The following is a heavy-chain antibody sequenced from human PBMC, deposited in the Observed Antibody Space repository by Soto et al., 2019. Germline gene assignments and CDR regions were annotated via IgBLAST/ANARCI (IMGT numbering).Heavy chain of an antibody. Sequence: GASVKVSCKASGGTFRTSAISWVRQAPGQGLEWVGGIMPVFRRPKYAQNFQGRVTMTRDTYTTTAYMELRSLRSDDTAMYYCARDIAYGSGNLNWFDYWGQGTQVTVSS. D-gene: IGHD3-10*01. CDR3: ARDIAYGSGNLNWFDY. CDR2: IMPVFRRP. CDR1: GGTFRTSA. V-gene: IGHV1-69*05. J-gene: IGHJ5*01.